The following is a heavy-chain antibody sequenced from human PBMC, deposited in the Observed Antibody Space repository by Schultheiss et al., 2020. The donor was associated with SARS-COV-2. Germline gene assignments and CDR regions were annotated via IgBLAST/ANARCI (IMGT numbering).Heavy chain of an antibody. CDR3: ASLAAEGNRQVFDY. CDR1: GFTFSSYG. Sequence: GGSLRLSCAASGFTFSSYGMHWVRQAPGKGLEWVAVIWYDGSNKYYADSVKGRFTISRDNSKNTLYLQMNSLRAEDTAVYYCASLAAEGNRQVFDYWGQGTLVTVSS. D-gene: IGHD6-13*01. V-gene: IGHV3-33*01. J-gene: IGHJ4*02. CDR2: IWYDGSNK.